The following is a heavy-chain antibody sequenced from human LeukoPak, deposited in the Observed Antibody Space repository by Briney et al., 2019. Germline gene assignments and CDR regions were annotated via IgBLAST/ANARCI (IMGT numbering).Heavy chain of an antibody. J-gene: IGHJ1*01. CDR2: ISSSSSTI. V-gene: IGHV3-48*01. CDR1: GFTFSSYS. CDR3: ARLKYGSPQH. Sequence: GGSLRLSCAASGFTFSSYSMDWVRQAPGKGLEWVSYISSSSSTIYYADSVKGRFTISSDNAKNSLYLQMNSLRAEDTAVYYCARLKYGSPQHWGQGTLVTVSS. D-gene: IGHD1-26*01.